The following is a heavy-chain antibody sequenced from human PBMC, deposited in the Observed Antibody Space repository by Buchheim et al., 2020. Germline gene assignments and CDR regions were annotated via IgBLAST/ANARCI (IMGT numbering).Heavy chain of an antibody. CDR3: ARVGPGNTGFDY. D-gene: IGHD1-7*01. CDR1: GDSVSSNRAS. CDR2: TYYWSKWYS. V-gene: IGHV6-1*01. Sequence: QVQLQQSGPVPVKPSQTLSLICDISGDSVSSNRASWNWIRQSPSRGLEWLGRTYYWSKWYSDYAMSVNSRITIQPDKSKNQFSLQLNSVTPEDTAVYYCARVGPGNTGFDYWGQGTL. J-gene: IGHJ4*02.